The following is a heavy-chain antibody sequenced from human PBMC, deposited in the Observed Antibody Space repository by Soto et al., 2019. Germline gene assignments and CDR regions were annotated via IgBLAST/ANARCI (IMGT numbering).Heavy chain of an antibody. CDR3: ATDYYDSSGYAFY. CDR2: FDPEDGET. CDR1: GYTLTELS. D-gene: IGHD3-22*01. Sequence: SVKVSCKVSGYTLTELSMHWVRQAPGKGLEWMGGFDPEDGETIYAQKFQGRVTMTEDTSTDTAYMELSSLRSEDTAVYYCATDYYDSSGYAFYWGQGTLVTVSS. J-gene: IGHJ4*02. V-gene: IGHV1-24*01.